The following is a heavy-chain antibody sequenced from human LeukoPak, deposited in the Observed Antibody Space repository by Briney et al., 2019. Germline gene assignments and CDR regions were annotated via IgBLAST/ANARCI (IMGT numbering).Heavy chain of an antibody. Sequence: GGSLRLSCAASGFTFSSYAMSWVRQAPGKGLEWVSAISGSGGSTYYADSVKGRFTISRDNSKNMLYLQMNSLRAEDTAVYYCTKGSNWNYLYYFDYWGQGTLVTVSS. J-gene: IGHJ4*02. CDR1: GFTFSSYA. V-gene: IGHV3-23*01. D-gene: IGHD1-7*01. CDR3: TKGSNWNYLYYFDY. CDR2: ISGSGGST.